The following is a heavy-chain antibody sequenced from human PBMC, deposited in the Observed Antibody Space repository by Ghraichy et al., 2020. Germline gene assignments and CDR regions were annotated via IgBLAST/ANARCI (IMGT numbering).Heavy chain of an antibody. CDR3: ARDWISVVPAASYYYGMDV. Sequence: SVKVSCKASGGTFSSYAISWVRQAPGQGLEWMGGIIPIFGTANYAQKFQGRVTITADESTSTAYMELSSLRSEDTAVYYCARDWISVVPAASYYYGMDVWGQGTTVTVSS. CDR1: GGTFSSYA. CDR2: IIPIFGTA. V-gene: IGHV1-69*13. D-gene: IGHD2-2*01. J-gene: IGHJ6*02.